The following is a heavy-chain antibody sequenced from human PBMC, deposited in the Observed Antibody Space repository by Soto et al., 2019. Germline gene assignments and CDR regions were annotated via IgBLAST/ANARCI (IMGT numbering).Heavy chain of an antibody. CDR2: ISGSGGST. Sequence: LSLSCAASGFTFSRYAMSWVRQAPGNGLEWVSAISGSGGSTNYADSVKGRFTISRDNSKNTLYLQMNSLGAEDTAVYYCAKVTRAIAARRWDYYYGMDVWGQGTTVTVS. CDR3: AKVTRAIAARRWDYYYGMDV. J-gene: IGHJ6*02. CDR1: GFTFSRYA. V-gene: IGHV3-23*01. D-gene: IGHD6-6*01.